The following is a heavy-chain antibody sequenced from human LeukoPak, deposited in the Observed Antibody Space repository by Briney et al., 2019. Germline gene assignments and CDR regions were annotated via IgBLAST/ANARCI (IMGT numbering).Heavy chain of an antibody. CDR2: IIPIFGTA. CDR1: GGTFSSYA. CDR3: ASSIAALPYFDY. D-gene: IGHD6-6*01. V-gene: IGHV1-69*13. Sequence: GASVKVSCKASGGTFSSYAISWVRQAPGQGLEWMGGIIPIFGTANYAQKFQGRVTITADESTSTAYMELSSLRSEDTAVYYCASSIAALPYFDYWGQGTLVTVSS. J-gene: IGHJ4*02.